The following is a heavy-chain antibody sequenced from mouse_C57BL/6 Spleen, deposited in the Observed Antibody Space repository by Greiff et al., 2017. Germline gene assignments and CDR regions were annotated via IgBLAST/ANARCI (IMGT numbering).Heavy chain of an antibody. CDR1: GFTFSDYG. Sequence: EVNLVESGGGLVQPGGSLKLSCAASGFTFSDYGMAWVRQAPRKGPEWVAFISNLEYSIFYADTVTGRYTISSENAKNTLYLEMSSLRSEDTARYYCARDDYEFAYWGQGTLVTVSA. J-gene: IGHJ3*01. V-gene: IGHV5-15*01. CDR3: ARDDYEFAY. CDR2: ISNLEYSI. D-gene: IGHD2-4*01.